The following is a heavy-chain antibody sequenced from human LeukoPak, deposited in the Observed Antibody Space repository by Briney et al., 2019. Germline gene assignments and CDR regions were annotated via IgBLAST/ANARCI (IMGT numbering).Heavy chain of an antibody. J-gene: IGHJ3*02. CDR1: GFTFSTHA. CDR2: ISSNGGTT. D-gene: IGHD3-3*01. CDR3: ARRGRFLEWILTYAFDI. V-gene: IGHV3-64*01. Sequence: GGSLRLFCAASGFTFSTHAMHWVRQAPGQGLEYVSGISSNGGTTYYGSSVKGRFTISRDNSKNTLYLQMGSLRTEDTAVYYCARRGRFLEWILTYAFDIWGQGTMVTVSS.